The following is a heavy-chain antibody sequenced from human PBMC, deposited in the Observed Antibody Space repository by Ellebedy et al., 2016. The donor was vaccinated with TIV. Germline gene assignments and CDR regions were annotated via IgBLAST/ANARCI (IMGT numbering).Heavy chain of an antibody. V-gene: IGHV6-1*01. CDR2: TFYRSKWYR. D-gene: IGHD4-11*01. J-gene: IGHJ6*02. CDR1: GDSVSSNSAA. Sequence: SQTLSLTCAISGDSVSSNSAAWNWIRQSQSRGLEWLGRTFYRSKWYRDYAVSVRGRITINPDTSKNQFSLQLNSVTPEDTAVYYCARDDDHSSFNYNYFGMDVWGQGTTVTVSS. CDR3: ARDDDHSSFNYNYFGMDV.